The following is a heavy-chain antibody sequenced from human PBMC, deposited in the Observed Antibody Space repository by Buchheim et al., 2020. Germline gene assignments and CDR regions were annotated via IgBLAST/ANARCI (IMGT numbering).Heavy chain of an antibody. Sequence: EVQLVESGGGLVQPGGSLRLSCAASGFTFSSYWMSWVRQAPGKGLEWVANIKQDGSEKYYVDSVKGRFTISRDNAKNSLYLQMNSLRAEDTAVYYCARDLRDSSCWLEGLNWFDPWGQGTL. D-gene: IGHD6-13*01. CDR1: GFTFSSYW. V-gene: IGHV3-7*01. J-gene: IGHJ5*02. CDR2: IKQDGSEK. CDR3: ARDLRDSSCWLEGLNWFDP.